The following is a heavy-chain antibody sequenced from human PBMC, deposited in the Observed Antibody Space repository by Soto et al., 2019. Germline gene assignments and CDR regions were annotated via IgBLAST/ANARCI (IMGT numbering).Heavy chain of an antibody. D-gene: IGHD3-3*01. J-gene: IGHJ6*02. CDR2: ISYDGSNK. V-gene: IGHV3-30-3*01. CDR3: ARDFLRFLEWLSLAYYYYGMDV. CDR1: VFTCSSYA. Sequence: GSLRLSGAASVFTCSSYAMHWVRQAPGKGLEWVAVISYDGSNKYYADSVKGRFTISRDNSKNTLYLQMNSLRAEDTAVYYCARDFLRFLEWLSLAYYYYGMDVWGQGTTVTVSS.